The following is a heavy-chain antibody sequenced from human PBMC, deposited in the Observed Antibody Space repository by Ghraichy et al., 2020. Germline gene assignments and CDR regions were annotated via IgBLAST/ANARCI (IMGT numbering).Heavy chain of an antibody. CDR2: IYSGGST. CDR3: ARTLDYITSSGDF. J-gene: IGHJ4*02. Sequence: GGSLRLSCAASGFTVSSNYMSWVRQAPGKGLEWVSIIYSGGSTYYAESVKGRFTISRDNSKNTRFLQKNSLRAEDTAMYYYARTLDYITSSGDFWGQGTLVTVSS. D-gene: IGHD6-6*01. V-gene: IGHV3-66*01. CDR1: GFTVSSNY.